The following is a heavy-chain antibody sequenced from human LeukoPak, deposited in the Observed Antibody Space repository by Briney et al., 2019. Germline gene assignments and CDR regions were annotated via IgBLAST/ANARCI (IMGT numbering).Heavy chain of an antibody. CDR2: INPNSGGT. J-gene: IGHJ4*02. D-gene: IGHD1-26*01. V-gene: IGHV1-2*02. CDR1: GYTFTGYY. CDR3: AREVLGATSFDY. Sequence: ASVKVSCKASGYTFTGYYMHWVRQASGQGLEWMGWINPNSGGTNYAQKFQGRVTMTRDTSISTAYMELSRLRSDDTAVYYRAREVLGATSFDYWGQGTLVTVSS.